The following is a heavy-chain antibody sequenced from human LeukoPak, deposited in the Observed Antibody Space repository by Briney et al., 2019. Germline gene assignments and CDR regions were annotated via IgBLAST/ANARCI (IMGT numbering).Heavy chain of an antibody. CDR3: ARVSSASYYYGSGSYPRWFDY. CDR2: ISSSSTI. D-gene: IGHD3-10*01. V-gene: IGHV3-48*04. J-gene: IGHJ4*02. Sequence: GGSLRLSCAASGFTFSSYSMNWVRQAPGKGLEWVSYISSSSTIYYADSVKGRFTISRDNAKNSLYLQMNSLRAEDTAVYYCARVSSASYYYGSGSYPRWFDYWGQGTLVTVSS. CDR1: GFTFSSYS.